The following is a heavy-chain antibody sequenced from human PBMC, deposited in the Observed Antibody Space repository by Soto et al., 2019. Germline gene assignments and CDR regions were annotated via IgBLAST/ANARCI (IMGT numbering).Heavy chain of an antibody. CDR1: GDSVSSSYYY. CDR3: PRRGSSRQIYHYGMDV. D-gene: IGHD6-13*01. Sequence: QVQLQESGPGLVKPSETLSLTCTVSGDSVSSSYYYWGWIRQPPGKGLEWIGSIFYSGSTYYNPSLKSRVTISVDTSKNQFSLKLSSVTAADTAVYYCPRRGSSRQIYHYGMDVWGQGTTVTVSS. V-gene: IGHV4-39*01. CDR2: IFYSGST. J-gene: IGHJ6*02.